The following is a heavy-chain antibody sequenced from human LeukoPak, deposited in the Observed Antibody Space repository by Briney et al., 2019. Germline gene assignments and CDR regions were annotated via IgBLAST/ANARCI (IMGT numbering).Heavy chain of an antibody. CDR2: ISSSSSYI. V-gene: IGHV3-21*01. CDR1: GFTFSSYS. Sequence: KPGGSLRLSCAASGFTFSSYSMNWVRQAPGKGLEWVSSISSSSSYIYYADSVKGRFAISRDNAKKSLYLQMNSLRAEDTAVYYCARDAVVGTFDYWGQGTLVTVSS. CDR3: ARDAVVGTFDY. D-gene: IGHD3-22*01. J-gene: IGHJ4*02.